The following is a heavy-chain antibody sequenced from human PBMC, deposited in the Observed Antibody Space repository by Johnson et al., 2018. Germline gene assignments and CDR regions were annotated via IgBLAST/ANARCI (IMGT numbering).Heavy chain of an antibody. D-gene: IGHD2-2*01. V-gene: IGHV3-23*01. J-gene: IGHJ4*02. Sequence: EVQLLESGGGLVQPWGSLRLSCASSGFIFSNHAMTWVRQAPGKGLEWVSTISGGSDYTFYADSVRSRFTIPRDDSKNTLYLQRNSLRAADPAVYYCARDDCGRPSCFGLWGQGTLVTVSS. CDR1: GFIFSNHA. CDR3: ARDDCGRPSCFGL. CDR2: ISGGSDYT.